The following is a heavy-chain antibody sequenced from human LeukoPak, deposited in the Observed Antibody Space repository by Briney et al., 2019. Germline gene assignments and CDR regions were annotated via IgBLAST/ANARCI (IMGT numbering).Heavy chain of an antibody. V-gene: IGHV1-2*02. Sequence: GASVKVSCKASGGTFSSYAISWVRQAPGQGLEWMGWINPNSGGTNYAQKFQGRVTMTRDTSISTAYMELSRLRSDDTAMYYCARLYSNSAYYFDYWGQGTLVTVSS. CDR3: ARLYSNSAYYFDY. D-gene: IGHD6-6*01. J-gene: IGHJ4*02. CDR1: GGTFSSYA. CDR2: INPNSGGT.